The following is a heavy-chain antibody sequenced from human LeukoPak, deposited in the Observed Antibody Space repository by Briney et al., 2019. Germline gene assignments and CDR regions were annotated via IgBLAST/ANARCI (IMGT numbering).Heavy chain of an antibody. CDR3: ARDFPNTMIVENDAFDI. CDR1: GYTFTSYG. J-gene: IGHJ3*02. D-gene: IGHD3-22*01. Sequence: ASVKVSCKASGYTFTSYGIGWARQAPGQGLEWMGWISAYNGNTNYAQKLQGRVTMTTDTSTSTAYMELRSLRSDDTAVYYCARDFPNTMIVENDAFDIWGQGTMVTVSS. CDR2: ISAYNGNT. V-gene: IGHV1-18*01.